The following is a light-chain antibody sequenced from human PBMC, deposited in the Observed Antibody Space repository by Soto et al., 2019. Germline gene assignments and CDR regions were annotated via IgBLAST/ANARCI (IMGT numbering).Light chain of an antibody. CDR3: QQYGSSLTWT. Sequence: EIVLTQSPGTLSLSPEEKATLYCRASQSVSSSYLAWYQQKPGQAPRLLIYGASSRATGIPDRFSGSGSGTDFTLTISRLEPEDFAVYYCQQYGSSLTWTFGQGTKVDIK. J-gene: IGKJ1*01. CDR1: QSVSSSY. V-gene: IGKV3-20*01. CDR2: GAS.